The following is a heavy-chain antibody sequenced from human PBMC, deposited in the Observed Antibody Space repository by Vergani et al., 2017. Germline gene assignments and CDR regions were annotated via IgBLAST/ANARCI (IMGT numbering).Heavy chain of an antibody. V-gene: IGHV4-38-2*02. J-gene: IGHJ4*02. D-gene: IGHD3-9*01. CDR2: IYRTGRP. Sequence: QVQLQESGPGLLKPSETLSLTCTVSGYSISSGYYWGWIRQPPGKELEWIGGIYRTGRPHFTPSLKSRVTISVDTSNIHFSLRLNSLTAADTAVYYCARRSGIVYDIFSGTQYFFDFWGQGTLVTVSS. CDR3: ARRSGIVYDIFSGTQYFFDF. CDR1: GYSISSGYY.